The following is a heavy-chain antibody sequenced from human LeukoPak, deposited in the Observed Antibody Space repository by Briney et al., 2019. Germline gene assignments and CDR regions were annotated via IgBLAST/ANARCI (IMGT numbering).Heavy chain of an antibody. CDR3: ARGSGAARRNYYFDY. CDR1: GGSISSYY. V-gene: IGHV4-59*01. CDR2: IYYSGST. J-gene: IGHJ4*02. D-gene: IGHD6-6*01. Sequence: SETLSLTCTVSGGSISSYYWSWIRQPPGKGLEWIGYIYYSGSTNYNPSLKSRVTISVDTSKNQFSLKLSSVTAADTAVYYCARGSGAARRNYYFDYWGQGTLVTVSS.